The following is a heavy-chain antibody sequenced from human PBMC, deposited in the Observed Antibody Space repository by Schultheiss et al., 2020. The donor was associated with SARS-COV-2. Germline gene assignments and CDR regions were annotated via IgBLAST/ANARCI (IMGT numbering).Heavy chain of an antibody. D-gene: IGHD2-2*01. CDR3: ARDRNRYCSSTSCRYYYGMDV. CDR2: IIPIFGTA. V-gene: IGHV1-69*05. CDR1: GGTFSSYA. J-gene: IGHJ6*02. Sequence: SVKVSCKASGGTFSSYAISWVRQAPGQGLEWMGGIIPIFGTANYAQKFQGRVTMTRDTSTSTVYMELSSLRSEDTAVYYCARDRNRYCSSTSCRYYYGMDVWGQGTTVTVAS.